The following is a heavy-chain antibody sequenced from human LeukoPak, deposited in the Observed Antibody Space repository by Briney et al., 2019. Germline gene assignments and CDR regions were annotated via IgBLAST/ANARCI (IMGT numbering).Heavy chain of an antibody. D-gene: IGHD3-10*01. CDR1: GFTFSSYA. Sequence: GGSLRLSCAASGFTFSSYAMSWVRQAPGKRLEWVSAISGSGGSTYYADSVKGRFTISRDNSKNTLYLQMNSLRAEDTAVYYCAKETGSGSYSLDFFDYWGQGTLVTVSS. CDR3: AKETGSGSYSLDFFDY. J-gene: IGHJ4*02. CDR2: ISGSGGST. V-gene: IGHV3-23*01.